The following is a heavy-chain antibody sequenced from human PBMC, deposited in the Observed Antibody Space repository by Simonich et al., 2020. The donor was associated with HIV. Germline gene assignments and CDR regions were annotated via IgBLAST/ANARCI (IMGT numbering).Heavy chain of an antibody. CDR3: ARNYGDYGVYWFDP. J-gene: IGHJ5*02. Sequence: QVQLQESGPGLVKPSETLSLTCTVSGGSISSYYWSWIRQPPGKGLEWIGSIYYSGSTYYNPSLKSRVTISVDTSKNQFSLKLSSVTAADTAVYYCARNYGDYGVYWFDPWGQGTLVTVSS. CDR2: IYYSGST. D-gene: IGHD4-17*01. V-gene: IGHV4-59*05. CDR1: GGSISSYY.